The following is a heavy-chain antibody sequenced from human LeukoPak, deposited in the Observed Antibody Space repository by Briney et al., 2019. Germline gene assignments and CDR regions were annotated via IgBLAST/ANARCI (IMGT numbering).Heavy chain of an antibody. CDR3: AIDIVVVPAANDAFDI. Sequence: GGSLRLSCAASGFTFSSYSMNWVRQAPGKGLEWVSSISSSSSYIYYADSVKGRFTISRDNAKNSLYLQMNSLRAEDTAVYYCAIDIVVVPAANDAFDIRGQGTMVTVSS. J-gene: IGHJ3*02. CDR2: ISSSSSYI. D-gene: IGHD2-2*01. CDR1: GFTFSSYS. V-gene: IGHV3-21*01.